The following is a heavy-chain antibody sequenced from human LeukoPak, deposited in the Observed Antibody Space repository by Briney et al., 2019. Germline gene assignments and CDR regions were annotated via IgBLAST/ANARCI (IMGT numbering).Heavy chain of an antibody. D-gene: IGHD6-19*01. CDR1: GGTFSSYA. V-gene: IGHV1-69*06. Sequence: SVKVSCKASGGTFSSYAISWVRQAPGQGLEWMGGIIPIFGTASYAQKFQGRVTITADKSTSTAYMELSSLRSEDTAVYYCARRYPKNSGWNCAFDIWGQGTMVTVSS. CDR3: ARRYPKNSGWNCAFDI. J-gene: IGHJ3*02. CDR2: IIPIFGTA.